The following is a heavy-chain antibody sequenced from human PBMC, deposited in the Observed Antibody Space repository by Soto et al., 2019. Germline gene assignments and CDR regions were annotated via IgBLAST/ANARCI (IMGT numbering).Heavy chain of an antibody. CDR2: IYPGDSGT. CDR3: ARRRINYYDSSGNWFDP. D-gene: IGHD3-22*01. J-gene: IGHJ5*02. Sequence: LGESLKISCKGSGYSFTSYWIGWVRQMPGKGLEWMGIIYPGDSGTRYSPSFQGQVTISADKSISTAYLQWSSLKASDTAIYYCARRRINYYDSSGNWFDPWGQGTLVTVSS. V-gene: IGHV5-51*01. CDR1: GYSFTSYW.